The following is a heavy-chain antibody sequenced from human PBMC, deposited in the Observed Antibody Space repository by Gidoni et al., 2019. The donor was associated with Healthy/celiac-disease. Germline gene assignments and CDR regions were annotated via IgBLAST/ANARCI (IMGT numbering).Heavy chain of an antibody. CDR1: GFPFSSYA. D-gene: IGHD3-3*01. J-gene: IGHJ4*02. CDR3: AKTPPFYDFWSGPWFDY. Sequence: EVQLLESGGGLVQPGGSMRLSGAASGFPFSSYAMSWVRQAPGKGLEWVSAISGSGGSTYFADSVKGRFTISRDNSKNTLYLQMNSLRAEDTAVYYCAKTPPFYDFWSGPWFDYWGQGTLVTVSS. V-gene: IGHV3-23*01. CDR2: ISGSGGST.